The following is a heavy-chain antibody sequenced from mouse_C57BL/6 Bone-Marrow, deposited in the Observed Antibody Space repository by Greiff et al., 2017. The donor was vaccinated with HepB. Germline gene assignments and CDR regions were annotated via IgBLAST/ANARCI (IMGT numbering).Heavy chain of an antibody. J-gene: IGHJ3*01. Sequence: QVQLQQPGAELVMPGAQGKRSGKASGYTSTSYWRHGVKQRPGQGLEWTGEMDPSDSYTNYNQKFKGKSTLTVDKSSSTAYMQLSSLTSEDSAVYYCARYGSSGPSWFAYWGQGTLVTVSA. D-gene: IGHD3-2*02. V-gene: IGHV1-69*01. CDR2: MDPSDSYT. CDR3: ARYGSSGPSWFAY. CDR1: GYTSTSYW.